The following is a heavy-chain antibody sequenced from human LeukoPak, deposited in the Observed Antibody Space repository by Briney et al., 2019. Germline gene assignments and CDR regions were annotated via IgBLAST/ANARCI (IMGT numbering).Heavy chain of an antibody. CDR2: ISAYNGNT. CDR1: GYTFTSYG. Sequence: ASVKVSCKASGYTFTSYGISWVRQAPGQGLEWMGWISAYNGNTNYAQKLQGRVTMTTGTSTSTAYMELRSLRSDDTAVYYCARDTQIVAFGTSFDYWGQGTLVTVSS. J-gene: IGHJ4*02. V-gene: IGHV1-18*01. D-gene: IGHD5-12*01. CDR3: ARDTQIVAFGTSFDY.